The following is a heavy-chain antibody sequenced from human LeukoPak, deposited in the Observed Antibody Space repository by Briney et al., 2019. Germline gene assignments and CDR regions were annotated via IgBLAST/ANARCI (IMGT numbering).Heavy chain of an antibody. CDR1: GDTFTNYT. V-gene: IGHV7-4-1*02. D-gene: IGHD3-9*01. CDR3: TRGRDPTGYFVY. J-gene: IGHJ4*02. CDR2: IDTNTGDP. Sequence: ASVKVSCKASGDTFTNYTIKSVRLAPGQRGEWGGWIDTNTGDPTYAQGFTGGVVFSLDTPVTTTYLHIRRLKAEDTAVYYCTRGRDPTGYFVYWGQGTLVTVSS.